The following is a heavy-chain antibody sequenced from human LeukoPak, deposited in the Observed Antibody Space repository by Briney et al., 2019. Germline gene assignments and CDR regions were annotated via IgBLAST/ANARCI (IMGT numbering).Heavy chain of an antibody. CDR2: INHSGST. CDR1: GGSFSGYY. CDR3: ARALYSSSWPVDY. Sequence: SETLSLTCAVYGGSFSGYYWSWIRQPPGKGLEWIGEINHSGSTNYNPSLKSRVTISVDTSKNQFSLKLSSVTAADTAVYYCARALYSSSWPVDYWGQGTLVTVSS. D-gene: IGHD6-13*01. J-gene: IGHJ4*02. V-gene: IGHV4-34*01.